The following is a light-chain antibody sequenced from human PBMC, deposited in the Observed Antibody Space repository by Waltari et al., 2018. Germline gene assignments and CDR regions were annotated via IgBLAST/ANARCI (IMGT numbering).Light chain of an antibody. CDR1: QSISSW. CDR3: QQYNSYSPDT. V-gene: IGKV1-5*03. CDR2: KAS. J-gene: IGKJ2*01. Sequence: DIQMTQSPSTLSASVGDRVTITCRASQSISSWLAWYQQKPGKAPKLLMSKASRLESGVPSRFSGSGSGTEFTLTISSLQPDDFATYYCQQYNSYSPDTFGQGTKLEIK.